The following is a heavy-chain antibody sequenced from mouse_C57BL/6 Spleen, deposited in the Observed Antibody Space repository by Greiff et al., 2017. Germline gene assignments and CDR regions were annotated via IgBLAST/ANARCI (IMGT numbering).Heavy chain of an antibody. D-gene: IGHD1-1*01. CDR3: VRERGSPLLLRSGAWFAY. Sequence: EVHLVESGGGLVQPKGSLKLSCAASGFTFNTYAMHWVRQAPGKGLEWVARIRSKSSNYATYYADSVKDRFTISRDDSQSMLYLQMNNLKTEDTAMYYCVRERGSPLLLRSGAWFAYWGQGTLVTVSA. J-gene: IGHJ3*01. CDR2: IRSKSSNYAT. V-gene: IGHV10-3*01. CDR1: GFTFNTYA.